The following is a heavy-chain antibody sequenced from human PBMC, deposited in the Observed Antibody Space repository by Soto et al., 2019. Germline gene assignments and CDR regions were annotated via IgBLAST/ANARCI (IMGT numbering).Heavy chain of an antibody. CDR1: GYSFTSYW. CDR2: IDPSDSYT. D-gene: IGHD6-6*01. Sequence: HGESLKISCKGSGYSFTSYWISWVRQMPGKGLEWMGWIDPSDSYTNYSPSFQRHVTISADKSVSTAYLPGSSLKAPHTAMYYCARDPRYSSSPSLDVWGQGTTGTVSS. J-gene: IGHJ6*02. CDR3: ARDPRYSSSPSLDV. V-gene: IGHV5-10-1*01.